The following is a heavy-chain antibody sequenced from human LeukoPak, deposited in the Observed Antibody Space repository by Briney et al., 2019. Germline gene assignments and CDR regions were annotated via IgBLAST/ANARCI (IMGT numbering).Heavy chain of an antibody. CDR1: GYTFSGFY. D-gene: IGHD3-16*01. CDR2: INPISGGT. V-gene: IGHV1-2*02. CDR3: ARWGGNDACDI. J-gene: IGHJ3*02. Sequence: SVNVSCKVSGYTFSGFYIDWVRQAPGQGLEWIGWINPISGGTNNARKLQGRVTMTRDTSITTVYMELRRLMSDDTAVYYCARWGGNDACDIWGQGTMGTVSS.